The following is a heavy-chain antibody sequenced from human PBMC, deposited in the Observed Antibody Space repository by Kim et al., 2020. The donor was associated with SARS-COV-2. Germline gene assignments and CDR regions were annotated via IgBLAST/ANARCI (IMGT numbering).Heavy chain of an antibody. CDR2: INPNSGGT. V-gene: IGHV1-2*05. CDR3: AREGKYETTVVKGPLGHGMDV. D-gene: IGHD4-17*01. Sequence: ASVKVSCKASGYTFTGYYMHWVRQAPGQGLEWMGRINPNSGGTNYAQKFQGRVTMTRDTSISTAYMELSRLRSDDTVVYYCAREGKYETTVVKGPLGHGMDVWGQGTTVTVSS. J-gene: IGHJ6*02. CDR1: GYTFTGYY.